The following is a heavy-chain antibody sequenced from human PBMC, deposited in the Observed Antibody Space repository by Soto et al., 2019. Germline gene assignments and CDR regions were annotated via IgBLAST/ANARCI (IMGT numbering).Heavy chain of an antibody. CDR1: GGSISSSNW. CDR2: IYHSGST. J-gene: IGHJ6*02. V-gene: IGHV4-4*02. CDR3: AALDSNTYYYYGMDV. D-gene: IGHD6-13*01. Sequence: PSETLSLTCAVSGGSISSSNWWSWVRQPPGKGLEWIGEIYHSGSTNYNPSLKSRVTISVDKSKNQFSLKLSSVTAADTAVYYCAALDSNTYYYYGMDVWGQGTTVTVS.